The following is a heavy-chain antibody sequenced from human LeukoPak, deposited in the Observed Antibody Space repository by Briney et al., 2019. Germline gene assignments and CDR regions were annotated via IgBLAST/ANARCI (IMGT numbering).Heavy chain of an antibody. CDR2: VYHTGTS. V-gene: IGHV4-59*01. CDR1: GASINDYY. J-gene: IGHJ4*02. D-gene: IGHD2-8*01. Sequence: PSETLSLTCSVSGASINDYYWTWIRQPPGKGLEWIGYVYHTGTSGYHPSLKSRVAMSLDTSKNQVSLNLRSVTAADPAVYFCTRVVNGGHFDSWGQGTLVTVSS. CDR3: TRVVNGGHFDS.